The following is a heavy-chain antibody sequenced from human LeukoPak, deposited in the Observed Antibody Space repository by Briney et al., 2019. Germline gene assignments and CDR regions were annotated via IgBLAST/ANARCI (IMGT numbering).Heavy chain of an antibody. Sequence: GGSLRLSCAASGFTFSSYAMHWVRQAPGKGLEWVAVISYDGSNKYYADSVKRRFTISRDNSKNTLYLQMNSLRAEDTAVYFCARGGHAVAGLPGGWTYYYYYGMDVWGKGTTVTVSP. CDR1: GFTFSSYA. CDR3: ARGGHAVAGLPGGWTYYYYYGMDV. V-gene: IGHV3-30*04. D-gene: IGHD6-19*01. CDR2: ISYDGSNK. J-gene: IGHJ6*04.